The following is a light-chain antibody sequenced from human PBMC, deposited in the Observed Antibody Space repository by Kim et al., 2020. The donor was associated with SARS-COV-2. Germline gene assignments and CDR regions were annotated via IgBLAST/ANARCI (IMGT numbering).Light chain of an antibody. Sequence: SYELTQPLSVSVALGQTARITCGGNNIGSKNVHWYQQKPGQAPVLVIYRDSSRPSGIPERFSGSNSGNTATLTISRAQAGDEADYYCQVWDSSTVVFGGGTQLTVL. CDR1: NIGSKN. V-gene: IGLV3-9*01. CDR3: QVWDSSTVV. CDR2: RDS. J-gene: IGLJ2*01.